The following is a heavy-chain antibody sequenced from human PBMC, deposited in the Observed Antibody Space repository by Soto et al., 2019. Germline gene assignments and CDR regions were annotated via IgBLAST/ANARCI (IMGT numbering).Heavy chain of an antibody. Sequence: WGSLRLSCSASGFTFISYGMHWVRQAPGKGLEWVAVIWYDGSNKYYADSVKGRFTTSRDNSKNTLYLQMNSLRAEDTAVYYCARGQLARVDYWGQGNLVTVSS. V-gene: IGHV3-33*01. CDR2: IWYDGSNK. D-gene: IGHD6-6*01. CDR3: ARGQLARVDY. CDR1: GFTFISYG. J-gene: IGHJ4*02.